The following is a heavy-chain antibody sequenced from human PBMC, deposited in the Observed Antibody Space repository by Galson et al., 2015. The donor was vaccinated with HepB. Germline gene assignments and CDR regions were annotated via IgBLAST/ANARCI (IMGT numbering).Heavy chain of an antibody. Sequence: SVKVSCKASGGTFSSYAISWVRQAPGQGLEWMGGIIPIFGTANYAQKFQGRVTITADESTSTAYMELSSLRSEDTAVYYCARGGCSGGSCYVLDYWGQGTLVTVSS. CDR1: GGTFSSYA. D-gene: IGHD2-15*01. J-gene: IGHJ4*02. V-gene: IGHV1-69*13. CDR2: IIPIFGTA. CDR3: ARGGCSGGSCYVLDY.